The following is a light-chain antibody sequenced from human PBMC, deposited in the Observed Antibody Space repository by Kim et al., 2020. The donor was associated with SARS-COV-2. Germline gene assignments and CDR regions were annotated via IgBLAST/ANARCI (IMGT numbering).Light chain of an antibody. CDR3: QQSYNSPPYS. Sequence: SVGDRVTLTCRARQSIVTSFNWYQQRPGKVPNLLIFAASTLQSGVPSRFSGSGSGTDFALTIKSLQPEDFGTYYCQQSYNSPPYSFGQGTKLEI. CDR1: QSIVTS. V-gene: IGKV1-39*01. CDR2: AAS. J-gene: IGKJ2*03.